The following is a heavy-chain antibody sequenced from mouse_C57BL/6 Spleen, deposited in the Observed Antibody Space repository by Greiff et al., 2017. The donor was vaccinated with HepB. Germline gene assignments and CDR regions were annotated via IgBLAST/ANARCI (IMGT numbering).Heavy chain of an antibody. CDR1: GYAFSSYW. J-gene: IGHJ3*01. Sequence: QVQLKQSGAELVKPGASVKISCKASGYAFSSYWMNWVKQRPGKGLEWIGQIYPGDGDTNYNGKFKGKATLTAAKSSSTSYMQLSSLTSEDSAVYFCARYDYSIPFAYWGQGTLVTVSA. D-gene: IGHD2-5*01. V-gene: IGHV1-80*01. CDR3: ARYDYSIPFAY. CDR2: IYPGDGDT.